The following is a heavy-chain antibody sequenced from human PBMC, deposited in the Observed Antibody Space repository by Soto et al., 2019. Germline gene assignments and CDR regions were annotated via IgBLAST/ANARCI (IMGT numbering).Heavy chain of an antibody. CDR3: ARERPDGSRLDP. CDR2: INHSGST. Sequence: TLSLTCAVYGGSFSGYYWSWIRQPPGKGLEWIGEINHSGSTNYNPSLKSRVTISVDTSKNQFSLKLSSVTAADTAVYYCARERPDGSRLDPWGQGTLVTSPQ. J-gene: IGHJ5*02. CDR1: GGSFSGYY. V-gene: IGHV4-34*09. D-gene: IGHD6-13*01.